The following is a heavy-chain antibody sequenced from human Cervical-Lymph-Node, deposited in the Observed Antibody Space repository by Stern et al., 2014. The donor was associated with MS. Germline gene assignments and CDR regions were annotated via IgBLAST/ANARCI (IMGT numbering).Heavy chain of an antibody. CDR3: AKDTGSYYTHHLDS. Sequence: VQLVESGGGVVQPGRSLRLSCAMSGFIFSNYGIHWVRQAPGKGLEWVAVSSYDGGKRYYGYSVKGRFTISRDDSKNTVYLQMNSLRPEDTAIYYCAKDTGSYYTHHLDSWGQGALVSVSS. CDR1: GFIFSNYG. CDR2: SSYDGGKR. D-gene: IGHD1-26*01. J-gene: IGHJ4*02. V-gene: IGHV3-30*18.